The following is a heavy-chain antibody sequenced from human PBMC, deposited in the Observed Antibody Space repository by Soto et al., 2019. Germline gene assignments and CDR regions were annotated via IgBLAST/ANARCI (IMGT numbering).Heavy chain of an antibody. J-gene: IGHJ6*02. CDR2: IIPIFGTA. D-gene: IGHD3-16*01. CDR3: AGGGIVSSGECRMDV. CDR1: GGTFSSYA. Sequence: QVQLVQSGAEVKKPGSSVKVSCKASGGTFSSYAISWVRQAPGQGLEWMGGIIPIFGTANYAQKFQGRVTIAVDESKSRADVEQSSLRSQDTAVYYCAGGGIVSSGECRMDVGGQGTTVTVSS. V-gene: IGHV1-69*12.